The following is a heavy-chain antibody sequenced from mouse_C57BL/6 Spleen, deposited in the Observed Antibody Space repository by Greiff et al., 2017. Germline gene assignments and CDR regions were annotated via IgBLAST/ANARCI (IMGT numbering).Heavy chain of an antibody. Sequence: QVQLQQSGAELVRPGSSVKLSCKASGYTFTSYWMHWVKQRPIQGLEWIGNIDPSDSETHYNQKFKDKATLTVDKSYSTAYMQLGSLASEDSAVYYCARYYDGYAMDYWGQGTSVTVSS. CDR1: GYTFTSYW. CDR2: IDPSDSET. CDR3: ARYYDGYAMDY. V-gene: IGHV1-52*01. J-gene: IGHJ4*01. D-gene: IGHD1-1*01.